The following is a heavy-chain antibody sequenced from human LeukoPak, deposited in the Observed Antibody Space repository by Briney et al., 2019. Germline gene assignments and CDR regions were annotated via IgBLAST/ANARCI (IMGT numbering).Heavy chain of an antibody. V-gene: IGHV1-18*01. J-gene: IGHJ4*02. Sequence: ASVKVSCKASGYTFTSYGISWVRQAPGQGLEWMGWISAYNGNTNYAQKLQGRVTMTTDTSTSTAYMELRSLRSDDTAVYYCARPYYDFWSGYYEGLVFDYWGQGTLVTVSS. CDR2: ISAYNGNT. CDR3: ARPYYDFWSGYYEGLVFDY. CDR1: GYTFTSYG. D-gene: IGHD3-3*01.